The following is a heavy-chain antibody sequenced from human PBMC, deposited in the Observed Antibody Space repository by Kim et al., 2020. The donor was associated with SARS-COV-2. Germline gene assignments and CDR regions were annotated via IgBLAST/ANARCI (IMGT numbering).Heavy chain of an antibody. CDR3: AKDVGPGGGAIGY. D-gene: IGHD1-26*01. J-gene: IGHJ4*02. V-gene: IGHV3-9*01. Sequence: YAEYVKGRFTISRDNAKNSLYLPMDSLRLEDTALYYWAKDVGPGGGAIGYWGQGNLVTVSS.